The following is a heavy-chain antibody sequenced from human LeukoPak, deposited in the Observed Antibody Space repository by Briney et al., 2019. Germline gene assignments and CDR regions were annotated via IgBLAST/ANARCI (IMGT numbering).Heavy chain of an antibody. V-gene: IGHV3-21*01. CDR1: TFTFRNYE. J-gene: IGHJ4*02. D-gene: IGHD5-12*01. CDR2: VSRRSSFI. Sequence: GGSLRLSCAASTFTFRNYEMSWVRQAPGKGLEWVSSVSRRSSFIFYADSVQGRFTVSRDDAKDSLFLQMNSLRAEDTAVYYCARVSDAYDYFFDYWGQGTLVTVSS. CDR3: ARVSDAYDYFFDY.